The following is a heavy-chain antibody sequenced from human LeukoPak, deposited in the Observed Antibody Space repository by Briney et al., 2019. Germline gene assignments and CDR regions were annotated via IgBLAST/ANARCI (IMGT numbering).Heavy chain of an antibody. CDR3: ARSICSSTSCYLGGFDP. Sequence: ASVKVSCKAIGYTFTGYYMHWVRQAPGQGLEWMGWINPNSGGTNYAQKFQGWVTMTRDTSISTAYMELSRLRSDDTAVYYCARSICSSTSCYLGGFDPWGQGTLVTVSS. V-gene: IGHV1-2*04. J-gene: IGHJ5*02. CDR2: INPNSGGT. CDR1: GYTFTGYY. D-gene: IGHD2-2*01.